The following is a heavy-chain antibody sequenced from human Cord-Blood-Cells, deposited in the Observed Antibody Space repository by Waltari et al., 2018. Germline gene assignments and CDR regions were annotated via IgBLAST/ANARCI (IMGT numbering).Heavy chain of an antibody. CDR3: ATTGYCSSTSCFDY. J-gene: IGHJ4*02. CDR1: GGSISSSSYY. CDR2: IYYSGST. V-gene: IGHV4-39*01. Sequence: QLQLQESGPGLVKPSETLSLTCTVSGGSISSSSYYWGWIRQPPGKGLEWIGSIYYSGSTYYNPSLKSRVTISVETSKNQFSLKLSSVTAADTAVYYCATTGYCSSTSCFDYWGQGTLVTVSS. D-gene: IGHD2-2*03.